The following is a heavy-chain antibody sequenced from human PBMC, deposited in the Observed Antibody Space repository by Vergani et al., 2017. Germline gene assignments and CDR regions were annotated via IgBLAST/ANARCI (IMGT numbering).Heavy chain of an antibody. CDR1: GFRFRNAW. Sequence: EVQLVESGGGIVKPGGSLRLSCVASGFRFRNAWMNWVRRTPGKGLEWVGRIKSTFDRGTTDYAAAVKGRFTISRDDSKNTLFLQMNGLKTEYIGVYYCTTDPRACGDGACDWRWDHHYYGMDVWGQGTTVTVSS. V-gene: IGHV3-15*07. CDR2: IKSTFDRGTT. D-gene: IGHD2-21*01. J-gene: IGHJ6*02. CDR3: TTDPRACGDGACDWRWDHHYYGMDV.